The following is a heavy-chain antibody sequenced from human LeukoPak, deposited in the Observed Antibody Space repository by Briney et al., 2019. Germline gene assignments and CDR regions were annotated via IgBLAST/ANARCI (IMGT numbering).Heavy chain of an antibody. CDR1: GYTFTSYG. D-gene: IGHD6-19*01. CDR2: ISAYNGNT. CDR3: ARDVAVAGVGPTNLAFDY. Sequence: ASVKVSCKASGYTFTSYGISWVRQAPGQGLEWMGWISAYNGNTNYAQKLQGRATMTTDTSTSTACMELRSLRSDDTAVYYCARDVAVAGVGPTNLAFDYWGQGTLVTVSS. J-gene: IGHJ4*02. V-gene: IGHV1-18*01.